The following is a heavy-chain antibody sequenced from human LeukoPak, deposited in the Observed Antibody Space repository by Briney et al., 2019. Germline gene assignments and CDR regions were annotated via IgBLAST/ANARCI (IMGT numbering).Heavy chain of an antibody. CDR1: GITFNNAW. CDR3: TTVTMVRGLRGYFDS. CDR2: LKGNTDGGTT. D-gene: IGHD3-10*01. J-gene: IGHJ4*02. Sequence: GGSLRLSCVASGITFNNAWMAWVRQAPGKGLEWVGRLKGNTDGGTTDYAAPVKGRFTISRDDSKNTLYLQMNSLQIEDIAMYYCTTVTMVRGLRGYFDSWGQGTLVTVSS. V-gene: IGHV3-15*01.